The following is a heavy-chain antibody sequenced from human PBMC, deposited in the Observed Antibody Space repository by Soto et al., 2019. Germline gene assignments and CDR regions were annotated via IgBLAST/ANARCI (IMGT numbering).Heavy chain of an antibody. CDR3: AKDQGSSWYEIDY. J-gene: IGHJ4*02. D-gene: IGHD6-13*01. CDR1: GFTFSNYA. CDR2: ISGSCGST. Sequence: EVQLLEAGGGLVQPGGSLRLSCAASGFTFSNYAVTWVRQAPGKGLDWVSTISGSCGSTYYAASVKGWFTISRDNSKNTLYLQMNSLRAEDTAVYYCAKDQGSSWYEIDYWGQGTLVTVSS. V-gene: IGHV3-23*01.